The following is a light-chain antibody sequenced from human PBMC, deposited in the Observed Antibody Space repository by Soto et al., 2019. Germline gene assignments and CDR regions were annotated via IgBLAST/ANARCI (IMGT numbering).Light chain of an antibody. CDR1: QSISSY. J-gene: IGKJ1*01. CDR3: QHYNIYSPWT. CDR2: DAS. V-gene: IGKV1-5*01. Sequence: DIQMTQSPSSLSASVGDRVTITCRASQSISSYLNWYQQQPGKAPKLLIYDASSLQSGVPSRFSGSGSGTEFTLTISGLQPDDFATYYCQHYNIYSPWTFGQGTKVDIK.